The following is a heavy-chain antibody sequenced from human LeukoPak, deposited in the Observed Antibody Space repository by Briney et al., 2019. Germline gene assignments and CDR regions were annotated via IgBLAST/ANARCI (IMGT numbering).Heavy chain of an antibody. Sequence: GGSLRLSCAASGITVSSKYMSWVRQAQGQGLEWVSVMQSGGSTYYADSVKGRFTISRHNSKNTLYLQMNSRRVEDTAVYYCARDGGAGWYFDLWGRGTLVTVSS. D-gene: IGHD3-16*01. J-gene: IGHJ2*01. CDR1: GITVSSKY. CDR3: ARDGGAGWYFDL. CDR2: MQSGGST. V-gene: IGHV3-53*01.